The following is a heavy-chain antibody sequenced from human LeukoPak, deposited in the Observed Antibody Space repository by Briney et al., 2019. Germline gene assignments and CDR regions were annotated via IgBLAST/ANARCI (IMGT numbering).Heavy chain of an antibody. Sequence: KPSGTLSLTCAVSGASISSNNWWSWVRQPPGKGLEWIGEIYHSGSTKYNPSLKSRVTISLDESKNQFSLNLRSVTAADTAVYYCARLLPLCSGDSCYSCYFDYSGQGTLVTVSS. D-gene: IGHD2-15*01. CDR1: GASISSNNW. CDR2: IYHSGST. J-gene: IGHJ4*02. CDR3: ARLLPLCSGDSCYSCYFDY. V-gene: IGHV4-4*02.